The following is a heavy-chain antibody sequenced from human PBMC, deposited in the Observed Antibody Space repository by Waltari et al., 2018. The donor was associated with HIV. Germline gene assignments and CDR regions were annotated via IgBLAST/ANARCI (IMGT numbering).Heavy chain of an antibody. Sequence: EVQLLESGGGLVQPGGSLRLSCTVSGFSFGTYTMKWVRQVPGKGLEWVSTISGSDQKTVYADSVRGRFTLFRDNSKNTLNLQMNSLAVEDTAIYYCVRGGWGTIVDYWGQGSLVTVSS. CDR1: GFSFGTYT. V-gene: IGHV3-23*01. J-gene: IGHJ4*02. CDR3: VRGGWGTIVDY. D-gene: IGHD3-16*01. CDR2: ISGSDQKT.